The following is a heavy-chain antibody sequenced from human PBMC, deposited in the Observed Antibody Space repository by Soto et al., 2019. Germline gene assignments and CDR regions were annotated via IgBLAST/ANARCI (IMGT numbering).Heavy chain of an antibody. J-gene: IGHJ4*02. CDR3: ARANPLEYSSSNYFDY. CDR1: GYTFTGYY. V-gene: IGHV1-2*04. CDR2: INPNSGGT. Sequence: ASVKVSCKASGYTFTGYYMHWVRQAPGQGLEWMGWINPNSGGTNYAQKFQGWVTMTRDTSISTAYMELSRLRSDDTAVYYCARANPLEYSSSNYFDYWGQGTLVTVSS. D-gene: IGHD6-6*01.